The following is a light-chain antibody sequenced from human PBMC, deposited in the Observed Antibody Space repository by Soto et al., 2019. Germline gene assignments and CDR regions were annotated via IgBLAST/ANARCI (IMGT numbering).Light chain of an antibody. V-gene: IGKV3-11*01. CDR3: QQYGSSRT. CDR1: QSVAGY. Sequence: EIVLTQSPATLALSPGERATLSCRASQSVAGYLAWYQQKPGQAPRLLIYDASNRATGIPARFSGSGSGTDFSLTVSSLEPEDFAVYYCQQYGSSRTFGQGTKVEIK. J-gene: IGKJ1*01. CDR2: DAS.